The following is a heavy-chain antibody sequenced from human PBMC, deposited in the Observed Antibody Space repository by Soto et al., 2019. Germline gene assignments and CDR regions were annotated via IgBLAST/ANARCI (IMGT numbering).Heavy chain of an antibody. CDR2: ISAYNGNT. CDR1: GYTFTSYG. V-gene: IGHV1-18*01. J-gene: IGHJ5*02. D-gene: IGHD6-13*01. CDR3: ARDDSSSWSTNWFDP. Sequence: ASVKVSCKASGYTFTSYGISWVRQAPGQGLEWMGWISAYNGNTNYAQKLQGRVTMTTDTSTSTAYMELRSLRSDDTAVYYCARDDSSSWSTNWFDPWGQGTLVTVSS.